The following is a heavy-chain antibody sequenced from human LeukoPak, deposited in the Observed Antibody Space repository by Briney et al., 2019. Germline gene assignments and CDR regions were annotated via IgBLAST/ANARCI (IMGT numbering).Heavy chain of an antibody. CDR1: RPSISSSGYF. CDR3: AKTFWLTGWSVGFDS. V-gene: IGHV4-61*02. Sequence: SETLSLTCSVSRPSISSSGYFWTLIRQPAENGLEWIDRISTSGSTTYNPSLKSRVTMSLEKPKNQSSLRLTSLTAADTAVYYCAKTFWLTGWSVGFDSWGPGTLVAVSS. J-gene: IGHJ4*02. D-gene: IGHD2-15*01. CDR2: ISTSGST.